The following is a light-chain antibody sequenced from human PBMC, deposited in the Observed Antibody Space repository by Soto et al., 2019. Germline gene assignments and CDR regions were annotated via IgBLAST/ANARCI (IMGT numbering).Light chain of an antibody. CDR3: QQSYSPPYT. J-gene: IGKJ2*01. Sequence: DIVMTQSPDSLAVSLGERATINCKSSQSVLYSSNNKNYLAWYQQKPGQPPKLLIYWASTRESGVPGRFSGSGSGTDFTLTISSLQAEDVAIYYCQQSYSPPYTFGQGTKLEIE. CDR2: WAS. CDR1: QSVLYSSNNKNY. V-gene: IGKV4-1*01.